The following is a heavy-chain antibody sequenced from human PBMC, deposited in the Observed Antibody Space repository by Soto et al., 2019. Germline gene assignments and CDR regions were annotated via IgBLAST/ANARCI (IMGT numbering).Heavy chain of an antibody. V-gene: IGHV3-23*01. J-gene: IGHJ4*02. CDR3: AKTPLRVGPIDY. CDR2: ISGRGDNT. Sequence: DVQLLDSGGGLVQPGGSLRLSCEASGFIFSNYVMSWVRQTPGKGLEWVSGISGRGDNTYYADSVTGRFTVSRDNSKNALYLQMDSLRAEDTAVYYCAKTPLRVGPIDYWGQGTLVTVSS. D-gene: IGHD2-15*01. CDR1: GFIFSNYV.